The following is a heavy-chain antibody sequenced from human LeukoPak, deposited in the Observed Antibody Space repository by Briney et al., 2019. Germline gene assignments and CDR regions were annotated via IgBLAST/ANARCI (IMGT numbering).Heavy chain of an antibody. CDR3: ARDRVGSGWPRPYYFEF. D-gene: IGHD6-19*01. J-gene: IGHJ4*02. V-gene: IGHV1-2*02. CDR2: ISPNTGAT. Sequence: ASVRVSCKPSGYTFTGYYLHWVRQAPGHALEWMGWISPNTGATMYAQKFQDRATMSRDTSIDTAYLDLRSLRSDDTAVYYCARDRVGSGWPRPYYFEFWGQGTLVTVSS. CDR1: GYTFTGYY.